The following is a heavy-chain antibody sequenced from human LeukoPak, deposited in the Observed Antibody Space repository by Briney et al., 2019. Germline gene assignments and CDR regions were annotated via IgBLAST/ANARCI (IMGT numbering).Heavy chain of an antibody. D-gene: IGHD3-22*01. CDR1: GGTFSSYA. CDR3: ARDPPPYYYDSSGYYLELDAFDI. Sequence: SVKVSCKASGGTFSSYAISWARQAPGQGLEWMGRIIPILGIANYAQKFQGRVTITADKSTSTAYMELSSLRSEDTAVYYCARDPPPYYYDSSGYYLELDAFDIWGQGTMVTVSS. V-gene: IGHV1-69*04. J-gene: IGHJ3*02. CDR2: IIPILGIA.